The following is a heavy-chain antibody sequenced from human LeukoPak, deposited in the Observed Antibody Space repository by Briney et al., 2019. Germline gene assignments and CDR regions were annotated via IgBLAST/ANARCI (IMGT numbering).Heavy chain of an antibody. D-gene: IGHD3-3*01. V-gene: IGHV4-59*01. Sequence: PSETLSLTCTVSDGSIRSSYWSWIRQPPGKGLEWIGYIYYSGSTNYNPSLKSRVTISVDTSKNQFSLSLSSVTAADTAVYYCARGLNNRKSGRRFDVFEIWGQGTMVTVSS. CDR2: IYYSGST. CDR3: ARGLNNRKSGRRFDVFEI. CDR1: DGSIRSSY. J-gene: IGHJ3*02.